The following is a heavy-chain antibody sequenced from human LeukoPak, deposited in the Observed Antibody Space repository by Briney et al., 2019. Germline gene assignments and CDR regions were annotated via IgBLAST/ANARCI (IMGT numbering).Heavy chain of an antibody. Sequence: VASVKVSCKPSGYTFTSYYMHWVRQAPGQGLEWMGIINPSGGSTSYAQKFQGRVTMTRDTSTSTVYTELSSLRSEDTAVYYCARDRRAYYYDSSGYYYAGYWGQGTLVTVSS. CDR3: ARDRRAYYYDSSGYYYAGY. CDR1: GYTFTSYY. V-gene: IGHV1-46*03. D-gene: IGHD3-22*01. J-gene: IGHJ4*02. CDR2: INPSGGST.